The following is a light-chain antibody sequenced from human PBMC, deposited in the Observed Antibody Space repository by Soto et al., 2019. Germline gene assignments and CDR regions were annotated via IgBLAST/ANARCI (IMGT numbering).Light chain of an antibody. CDR1: SSEVGGYNY. Sequence: QSALTQPASVSGSPGQSITISCTGTSSEVGGYNYVSWYQQHPGKAPKLMIYEVSNRPSGLSNRFSGSKSGHTASLTVSGLQGENVADYYCSSYTRSSTYVFGTGTKLSVL. J-gene: IGLJ1*01. V-gene: IGLV2-14*01. CDR2: EVS. CDR3: SSYTRSSTYV.